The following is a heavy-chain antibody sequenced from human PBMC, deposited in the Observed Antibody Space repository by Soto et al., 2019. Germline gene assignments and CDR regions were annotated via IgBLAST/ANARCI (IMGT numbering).Heavy chain of an antibody. CDR1: GGSISSGGYY. CDR2: IYYSGST. CDR3: ARDATGTFQH. D-gene: IGHD4-4*01. V-gene: IGHV4-61*08. J-gene: IGHJ1*01. Sequence: TSETLSLTCTVSGGSISSGGYYWSWIRQHPGKGLEWIGYIYYSGSTNYNPSLKSRVTISVDTSKNQFSLKLSSVTAADTAVYYCARDATGTFQHWGQGTLVTVSS.